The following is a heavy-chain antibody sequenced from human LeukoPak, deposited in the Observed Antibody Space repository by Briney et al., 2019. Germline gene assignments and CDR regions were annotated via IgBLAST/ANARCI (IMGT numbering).Heavy chain of an antibody. D-gene: IGHD2-15*01. J-gene: IGHJ4*02. CDR1: GFTFSVYG. CDR3: ARDLKASVADY. Sequence: PTGGSLILSCAASGFTFSVYGMHWVRQAPGKGLEWVAVISHDGIGSTYADSVQGRFTISRDNSKNTLDLQMNSLSAEDTAVYYCARDLKASVADYWGQGTLVTVSS. V-gene: IGHV3-30*03. CDR2: ISHDGIGS.